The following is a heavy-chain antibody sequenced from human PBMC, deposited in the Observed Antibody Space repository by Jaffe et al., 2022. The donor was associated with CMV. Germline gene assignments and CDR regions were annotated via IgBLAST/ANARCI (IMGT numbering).Heavy chain of an antibody. Sequence: QVQLVQSGAEVKKPGASVKVSCKASGYTLTGYYMHWVRQAPGQGLEWMGWINPNSGGTNYAQKFQGRVTMTRDTSISTAYMELSRLRSDDTAVYYCARDGQSGRSYGFSYYGMDVWGQGTTVTVSS. J-gene: IGHJ6*02. D-gene: IGHD5-18*01. CDR1: GYTLTGYY. V-gene: IGHV1-2*02. CDR3: ARDGQSGRSYGFSYYGMDV. CDR2: INPNSGGT.